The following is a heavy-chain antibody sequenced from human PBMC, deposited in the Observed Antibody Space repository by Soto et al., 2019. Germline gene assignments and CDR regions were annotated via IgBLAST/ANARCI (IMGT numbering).Heavy chain of an antibody. CDR3: ATEPLAAAGTRYYYYMDV. CDR2: INTNTGNP. CDR1: GYTFTSYA. Sequence: ASVKVSCKASGYTFTSYAMNWVRQAPGQGLEWMGWINTNTGNPTYAQGFTGRFVFSLDTSVSTAYLQISSLKAEDTAVYYCATEPLAAAGTRYYYYMDVWGKGTTVTVSS. V-gene: IGHV7-4-1*02. D-gene: IGHD6-13*01. J-gene: IGHJ6*03.